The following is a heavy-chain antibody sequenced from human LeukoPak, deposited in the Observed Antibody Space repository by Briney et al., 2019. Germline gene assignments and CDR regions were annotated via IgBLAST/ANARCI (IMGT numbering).Heavy chain of an antibody. V-gene: IGHV3-74*01. CDR3: VRGRATNYFDY. CDR2: IKTDGSST. CDR1: GFTFSNFW. J-gene: IGHJ4*02. Sequence: GGSLRLSCAASGFTFSNFWMHWVRQAPGKGRVWLSLIKTDGSSTSYADSVKGRFTISRDNAKNTLYLQMNSLRAEDTAVYYCVRGRATNYFDYWGQGILVTVSS. D-gene: IGHD1-26*01.